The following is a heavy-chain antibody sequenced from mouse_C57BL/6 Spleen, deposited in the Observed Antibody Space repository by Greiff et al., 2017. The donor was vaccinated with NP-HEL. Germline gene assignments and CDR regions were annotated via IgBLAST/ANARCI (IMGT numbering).Heavy chain of an antibody. J-gene: IGHJ1*03. D-gene: IGHD2-3*01. CDR1: GYTFTDYE. V-gene: IGHV1-15*01. Sequence: VQLQESGAELVRPGASVKLSCKASGYTFTDYEMHWVKQTPVHGLEWIGAIDPETGGTAYNQKFKGKAILTADKSSSTAYMELRSLTSEDSAVYYCTSRWLLYWYFDVWGTGTTVTVSS. CDR2: IDPETGGT. CDR3: TSRWLLYWYFDV.